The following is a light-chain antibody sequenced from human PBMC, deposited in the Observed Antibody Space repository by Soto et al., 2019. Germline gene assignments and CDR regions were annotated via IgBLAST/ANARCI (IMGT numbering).Light chain of an antibody. Sequence: QSALTQPASVSGSPGQSITISCTGTSRDVGGYNYVSWYQQHPGKAPKLMIYEVSNRPSGVSHRFSGSKSGTSASLAISGLQSDDEAIYYCASWDNSLNGLYVFGVGTKLTVL. V-gene: IGLV2-14*01. CDR2: EVS. CDR1: SRDVGGYNY. CDR3: ASWDNSLNGLYV. J-gene: IGLJ1*01.